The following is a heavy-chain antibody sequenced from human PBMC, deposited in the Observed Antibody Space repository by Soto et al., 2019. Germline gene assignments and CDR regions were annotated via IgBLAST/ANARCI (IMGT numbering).Heavy chain of an antibody. D-gene: IGHD3-16*01. CDR2: ISYDGSNK. J-gene: IGHJ4*02. CDR3: AKDLEGGNQGY. CDR1: GFTFSSYG. V-gene: IGHV3-30*18. Sequence: GGSLRLSCAASGFTFSSYGMHWVRQAPGKGLEWVAVISYDGSNKYYADSVKGRFTISRDNSKNTLYLQMNSLRAEDTAVYYCAKDLEGGNQGYWGQGTLVTVSS.